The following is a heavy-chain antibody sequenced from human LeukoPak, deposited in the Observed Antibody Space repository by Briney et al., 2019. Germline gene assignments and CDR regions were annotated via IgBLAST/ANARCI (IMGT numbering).Heavy chain of an antibody. V-gene: IGHV4-59*08. CDR3: ARHDRTVTTIGAFDV. Sequence: PSETLSLTCTVSGGSISSYYWSWIRQPPGKGLEWIGYIYSSGNTNYNPSLKSRVTISVDTSKNQFSLKLSSVTAADTAVYYCARHDRTVTTIGAFDVWGQGTMVIVSS. D-gene: IGHD4-17*01. J-gene: IGHJ3*01. CDR1: GGSISSYY. CDR2: IYSSGNT.